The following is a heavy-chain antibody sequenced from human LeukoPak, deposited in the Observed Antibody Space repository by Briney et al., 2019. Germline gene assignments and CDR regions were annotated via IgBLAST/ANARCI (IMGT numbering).Heavy chain of an antibody. CDR1: GGSISSSSYY. CDR3: ARLLYAGVTDDGMDV. CDR2: IYYSGST. Sequence: PSETLSLTCTVSGGSISSSSYYWGWIRQPPGKGLEWIGTIYYSGSTYYNPSLKSRVTISVDTSKNLFSLKLSSVTAADTAVYYCARLLYAGVTDDGMDVWGQGTTVTVSS. J-gene: IGHJ6*02. V-gene: IGHV4-39*01. D-gene: IGHD4-23*01.